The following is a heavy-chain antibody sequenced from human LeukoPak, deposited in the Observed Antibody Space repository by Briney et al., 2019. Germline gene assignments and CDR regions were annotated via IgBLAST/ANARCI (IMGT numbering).Heavy chain of an antibody. CDR3: ARDQAYAFDI. CDR2: ISISSVS. V-gene: IGHV3-48*02. Sequence: GGSLRLSCGASGFTFSSYSLNWVREAPGKGLEWLSYISISSVSYYADSVKGRFSISRDNAKNSLYLQMNSLRDEDTAVYYCARDQAYAFDIWGQGTMATDAS. CDR1: GFTFSSYS. J-gene: IGHJ3*02.